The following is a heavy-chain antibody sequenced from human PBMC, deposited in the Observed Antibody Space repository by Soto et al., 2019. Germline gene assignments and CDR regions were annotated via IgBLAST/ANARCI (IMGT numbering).Heavy chain of an antibody. V-gene: IGHV3-23*01. Sequence: GGSLRLSCAATGFTFSVYAMTWVRQAPGKGLEWVSAVTANGGSTYSADSVKGRFTISRDNSKNTLFLQMNSLRAEDTAVYYCPRPNGDPRAFEDWGQGTTVT. J-gene: IGHJ3*01. CDR2: VTANGGST. CDR3: PRPNGDPRAFED. CDR1: GFTFSVYA.